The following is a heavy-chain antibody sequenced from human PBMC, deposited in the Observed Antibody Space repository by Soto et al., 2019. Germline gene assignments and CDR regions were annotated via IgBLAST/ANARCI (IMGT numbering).Heavy chain of an antibody. CDR2: IYHSGST. CDR3: ARDQIGSHNSDWLQP. D-gene: IGHD2-15*01. V-gene: IGHV4-38-2*02. CDR1: GYSISSGYY. Sequence: SETLSLTCAVSGYSISSGYYWGWIRQPPGKGLEWIGSIYHSGSTYYNPSLKSRVTISVDTSKNQFSLKLSSVTAADTAVYYCARDQIGSHNSDWLQPWGQGTMVTVST. J-gene: IGHJ5*02.